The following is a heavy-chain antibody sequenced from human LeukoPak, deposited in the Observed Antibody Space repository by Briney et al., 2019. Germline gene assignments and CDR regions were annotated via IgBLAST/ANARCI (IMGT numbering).Heavy chain of an antibody. CDR3: ARDRVRIAAAGLDY. V-gene: IGHV3-21*01. J-gene: IGHJ4*02. CDR2: ISSSSSYI. CDR1: GFTFSSYS. D-gene: IGHD6-13*01. Sequence: GGSLRLSCAASGFTFSSYSMNWARQAPGKGLEWVSSISSSSSYIYYADSVKGRFTISRDNAKNSLYLQMNSLRAEDTAVYYCARDRVRIAAAGLDYWGQGTLVTVSS.